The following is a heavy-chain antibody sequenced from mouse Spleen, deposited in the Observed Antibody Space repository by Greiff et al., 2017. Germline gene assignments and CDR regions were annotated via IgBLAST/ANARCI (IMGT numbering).Heavy chain of an antibody. CDR3: ARHPYSNYGLPYFDY. J-gene: IGHJ2*01. Sequence: EVQLVESGGGLVKPGGSLKLSCAASGFTFSDYGMAWVRQAPGKGPEWVAFISNLAYSIYYADTVTGRFTISRENAKNTLYLEMSSLRSEDTAMYYCARHPYSNYGLPYFDYWGQGTTLTVSS. D-gene: IGHD2-5*01. V-gene: IGHV5-15*01. CDR1: GFTFSDYG. CDR2: ISNLAYSI.